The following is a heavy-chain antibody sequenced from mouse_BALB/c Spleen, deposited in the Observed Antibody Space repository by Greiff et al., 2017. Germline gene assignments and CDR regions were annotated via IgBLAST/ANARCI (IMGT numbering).Heavy chain of an antibody. CDR2: ISSGGST. Sequence: EVKLMESGGGLVKPGGSLKLSCAASGFTFSSYAMSWVRQTPEQRLEWVASISSGGSTYYPDSVKGRFTISRDNARNILYLQMSSLRSEDTAMYYCARNGDYYAMDYWGQGTSVTVSA. CDR1: GFTFSSYA. CDR3: ARNGDYYAMDY. V-gene: IGHV5-6-5*01. J-gene: IGHJ4*01.